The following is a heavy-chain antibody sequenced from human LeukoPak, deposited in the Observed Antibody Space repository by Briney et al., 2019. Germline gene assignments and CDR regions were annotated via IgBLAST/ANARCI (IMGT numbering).Heavy chain of an antibody. CDR3: AISQGSYYDTSGYLGGDY. CDR2: ISAYSCNT. CDR1: GYTFTNYG. Sequence: GASVKVSCKASGYTFTNYGIFWVRQAPGQGLEWMGWISAYSCNTNYAQKLQGRVTMTTETSTSTAYMELESLRSDDTAVYYCAISQGSYYDTSGYLGGDYWGQGTLVTVSS. D-gene: IGHD3-22*01. J-gene: IGHJ4*02. V-gene: IGHV1-18*01.